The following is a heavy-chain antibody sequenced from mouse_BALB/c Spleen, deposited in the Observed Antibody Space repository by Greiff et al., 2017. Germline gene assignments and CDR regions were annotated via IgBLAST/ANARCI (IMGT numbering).Heavy chain of an antibody. J-gene: IGHJ2*01. CDR1: GYTFSSYW. CDR2: ILPGSGST. CDR3: ETVRRYFDY. V-gene: IGHV1-9*01. Sequence: QVQLQQSGAELMKPGASVKISCKATGYTFSSYWIEWVKQRPGHGLEWIGEILPGSGSTNYNEKFKGKATFTADTSSNTAYMQLSSLTSEDSAVYYCETVRRYFDYWGQGTTLTVSS. D-gene: IGHD1-1*01.